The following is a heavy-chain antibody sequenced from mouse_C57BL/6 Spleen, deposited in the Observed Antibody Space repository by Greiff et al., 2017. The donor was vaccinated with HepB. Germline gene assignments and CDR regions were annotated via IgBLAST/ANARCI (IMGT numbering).Heavy chain of an antibody. CDR1: GYTFTSYT. CDR2: INPSGGYT. V-gene: IGHV1-4*01. CDR3: AREGGGYGNYLAWFAY. J-gene: IGHJ3*01. D-gene: IGHD2-1*01. Sequence: VQLQQSGAELARPGASVKMSCKASGYTFTSYTMHWVKQRPGQGLEWIGYINPSGGYTKYNQKFKDKATLTADKSSSTAYMQLSSLTSEDSAVYYCAREGGGYGNYLAWFAYWGQGTLVTVSA.